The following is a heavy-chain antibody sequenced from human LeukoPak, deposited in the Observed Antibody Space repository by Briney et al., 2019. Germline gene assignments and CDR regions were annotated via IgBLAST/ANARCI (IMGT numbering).Heavy chain of an antibody. D-gene: IGHD6-13*01. V-gene: IGHV3-11*01. CDR3: ARGGGAAARTNAFDI. J-gene: IGHJ3*02. CDR2: ISSSGNTI. CDR1: GFTFSDYY. Sequence: GGSLRLSCAASGFTFSDYYMSWIRQAPGKGLERVSYISSSGNTIYYADSVKGRFTISRDNAKNSLYLQMNSLRAEDTAVYYCARGGGAAARTNAFDIWGQGTMVTVSS.